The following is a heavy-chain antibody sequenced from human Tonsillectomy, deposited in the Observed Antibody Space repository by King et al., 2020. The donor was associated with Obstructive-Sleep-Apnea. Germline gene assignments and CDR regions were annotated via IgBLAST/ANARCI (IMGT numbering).Heavy chain of an antibody. J-gene: IGHJ3*02. CDR2: IDHSGST. CDR1: GYSISSGYY. D-gene: IGHD3-22*01. V-gene: IGHV4-38-2*02. CDR3: ARLAEVVNDAFDI. Sequence: QLQESGPGLVKPSETLSLTCTVSGYSISSGYYWGWIRQPPGKGLEWIGSIDHSGSTYYNPSLKSRVTISVDTSKNQFSLKLSSVTAADTAVYYCARLAEVVNDAFDIWGQGTMVTVSS.